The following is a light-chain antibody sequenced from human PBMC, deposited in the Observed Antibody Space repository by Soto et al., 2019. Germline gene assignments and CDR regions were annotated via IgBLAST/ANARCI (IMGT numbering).Light chain of an antibody. CDR3: QYYDRSLRALHV. CDR1: SSNIGAGYE. CDR2: DNN. V-gene: IGLV1-40*01. J-gene: IGLJ1*01. Sequence: QSVLTQPPSVSGAPGQRVTISCTGSSSNIGAGYEVHWYQQFPGTAPKLLIYDNNNRPSGVPDRFSASKSGTSASLAITGLQAEDEADYYCQYYDRSLRALHVFGTGTKLTV.